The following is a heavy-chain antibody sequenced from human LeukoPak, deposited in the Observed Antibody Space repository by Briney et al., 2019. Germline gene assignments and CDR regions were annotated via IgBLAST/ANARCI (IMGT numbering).Heavy chain of an antibody. D-gene: IGHD3-10*01. V-gene: IGHV3-23*01. CDR3: ARAPSRYYYGSGRSSPARGYYFDY. CDR1: GFTFSSYG. J-gene: IGHJ4*02. CDR2: ISGSGGST. Sequence: GGSLRLSCAAPGFTFSSYGMSWVRQAPGKGLEWVSAISGSGGSTYYADSVKGRFTISRDNSKNTLYLQMNSLRAEDTAVYYCARAPSRYYYGSGRSSPARGYYFDYWGQGTLVTVSS.